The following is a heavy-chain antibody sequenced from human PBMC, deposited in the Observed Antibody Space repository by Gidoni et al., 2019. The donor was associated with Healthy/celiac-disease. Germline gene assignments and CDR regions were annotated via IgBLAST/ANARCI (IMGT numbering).Heavy chain of an antibody. CDR3: ARNYDFWSEGVGREDGMDV. V-gene: IGHV1-18*01. Sequence: QVQLVQSGAEVKKPGASVKVSCKASGYTFTSYGLSWVRQAPGQGLEWMGWISAYNGNTNYAQKLQGRVTMTTDTSTSTAYMELRSLRSDDTAVYYCARNYDFWSEGVGREDGMDVWGQGTTVTVSS. CDR1: GYTFTSYG. CDR2: ISAYNGNT. J-gene: IGHJ6*02. D-gene: IGHD3-3*01.